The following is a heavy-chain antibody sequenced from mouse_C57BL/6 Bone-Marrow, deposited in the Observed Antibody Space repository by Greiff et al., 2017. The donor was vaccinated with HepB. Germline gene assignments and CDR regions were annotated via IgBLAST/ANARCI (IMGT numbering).Heavy chain of an antibody. Sequence: EVQLQESGPGLVKPSQSLSLTCSVTGYSITSGYYWNWIRQFPGNKLEWMGYISYDGSNNYNPSLKNRISITRDTSKNQFFLKLNSVTTEDTATYYCARTYSWMDYWGQGTSVTVSS. CDR3: ARTYSWMDY. CDR1: GYSITSGYY. J-gene: IGHJ4*01. V-gene: IGHV3-6*01. CDR2: ISYDGSN.